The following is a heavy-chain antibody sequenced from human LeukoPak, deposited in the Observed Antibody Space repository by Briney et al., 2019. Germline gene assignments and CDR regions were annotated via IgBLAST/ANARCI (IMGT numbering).Heavy chain of an antibody. CDR2: INSDGSST. Sequence: GGSLRLSCAASGFTFSSYWMHWVRQAPGKGLVWVSRINSDGSSTSYADSVKGRFTISRDNAKNTLYLQMNSLRAEDTAVYYCARDEESWLWFGGHLSGAFDIWGQGTMVTVSS. V-gene: IGHV3-74*01. D-gene: IGHD3-10*01. CDR1: GFTFSSYW. J-gene: IGHJ3*02. CDR3: ARDEESWLWFGGHLSGAFDI.